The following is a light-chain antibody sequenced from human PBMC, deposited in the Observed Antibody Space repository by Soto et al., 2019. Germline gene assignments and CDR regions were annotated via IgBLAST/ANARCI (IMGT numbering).Light chain of an antibody. Sequence: NFMLTQPHSVSESLGETVTISCTRTGGSIASNYVQWYQQRPGSAPTTVIYVFDQRPSGVPDRFSGSIDRSSNSASLTISGLKPEDEADYYCQSYDGSNHVVLGGGTQLTVL. J-gene: IGLJ2*01. CDR3: QSYDGSNHVV. CDR2: VFD. V-gene: IGLV6-57*04. CDR1: GGSIASNY.